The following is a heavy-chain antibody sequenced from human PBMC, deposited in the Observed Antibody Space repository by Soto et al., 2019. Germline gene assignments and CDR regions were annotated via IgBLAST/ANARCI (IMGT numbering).Heavy chain of an antibody. D-gene: IGHD1-26*01. J-gene: IGHJ4*02. Sequence: ESGGGVVQPGRSLRLSCAASGFTFSSYGMHWVRQAPGKGLEWVAVIWYDGSNKYYADSVKGRFTISRDNSKNTLYLQMNSLRAEDTAVYYCARVNLVGATPTFDYWGQGTLVTVSS. CDR2: IWYDGSNK. V-gene: IGHV3-33*01. CDR1: GFTFSSYG. CDR3: ARVNLVGATPTFDY.